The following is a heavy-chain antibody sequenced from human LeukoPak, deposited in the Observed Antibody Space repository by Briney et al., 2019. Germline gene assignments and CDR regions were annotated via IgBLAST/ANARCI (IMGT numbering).Heavy chain of an antibody. D-gene: IGHD4-17*01. J-gene: IGHJ4*02. CDR2: IIPIFGTA. CDR1: GGTFSSYA. Sequence: SVKVSCKASGGTFSSYAISWVRQAPGQGLEWMGRIIPIFGTANYAQKFQGRVTITTDESTSTAYMELSSLRSEDTAVYYCARGDYGDYYFDYWGQGTLVTVSP. CDR3: ARGDYGDYYFDY. V-gene: IGHV1-69*05.